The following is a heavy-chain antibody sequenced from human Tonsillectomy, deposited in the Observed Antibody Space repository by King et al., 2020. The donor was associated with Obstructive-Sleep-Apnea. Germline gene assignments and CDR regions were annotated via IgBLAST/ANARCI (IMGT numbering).Heavy chain of an antibody. Sequence: VQLVESGGGLVKPGGSLRLSCAASGFTFSNAWMSWVRQAPGKGLEWVGRINSKTDGGTTDYAAPVKGRFTISRDDSKNTLYLQMNSLKTEDTAVYYCTSPPEKYWGQGTLVTVSS. CDR3: TSPPEKY. J-gene: IGHJ4*02. CDR1: GFTFSNAW. CDR2: INSKTDGGTT. V-gene: IGHV3-15*01.